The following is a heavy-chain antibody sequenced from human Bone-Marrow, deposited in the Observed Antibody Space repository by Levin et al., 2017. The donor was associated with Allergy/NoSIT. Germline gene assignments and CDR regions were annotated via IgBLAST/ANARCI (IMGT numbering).Heavy chain of an antibody. CDR2: IIPIFGTA. J-gene: IGHJ6*02. Sequence: KISCKASGGTFSSYAISWVRQAPGQGLEWMGGIIPIFGTANYAQKFQGRVTITADESTSTAYMELSSLRSEDTAVYYCAREGGAARGGTKYYYYYGMDVWGQGTTVTVSS. CDR3: AREGGAARGGTKYYYYYGMDV. CDR1: GGTFSSYA. D-gene: IGHD3-16*01. V-gene: IGHV1-69*01.